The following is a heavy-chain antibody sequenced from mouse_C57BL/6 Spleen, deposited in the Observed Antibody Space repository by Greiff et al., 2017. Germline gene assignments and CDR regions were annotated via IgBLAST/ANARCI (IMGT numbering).Heavy chain of an antibody. CDR2: INYDGSST. J-gene: IGHJ2*01. Sequence: EVQLVESEGGLVQPGSSMKLSCTASGFTFSDYYMAWVRQVPEKGLEWVANINYDGSSTYYLDSLKSRFIISRDNAKNILYLHMSSLKSEDTATYYCAREGGPGLDYRGQGTTLTVSS. V-gene: IGHV5-16*01. CDR3: AREGGPGLDY. D-gene: IGHD3-3*01. CDR1: GFTFSDYY.